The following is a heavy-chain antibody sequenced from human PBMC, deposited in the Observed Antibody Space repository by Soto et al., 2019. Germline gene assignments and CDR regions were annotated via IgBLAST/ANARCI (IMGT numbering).Heavy chain of an antibody. CDR3: AKDNTRITPTSDFWSGCPTPGYYGM. CDR2: ISWDGGST. D-gene: IGHD3-3*01. Sequence: LRLSCAASGFTFDDYAMHWVRQAPGKGLEWVSLISWDGGSTYYADSVKGRFTISRDNSKNSLYLQMNSLRAEDTALYYCAKDNTRITPTSDFWSGCPTPGYYGM. J-gene: IGHJ6*01. V-gene: IGHV3-43D*04. CDR1: GFTFDDYA.